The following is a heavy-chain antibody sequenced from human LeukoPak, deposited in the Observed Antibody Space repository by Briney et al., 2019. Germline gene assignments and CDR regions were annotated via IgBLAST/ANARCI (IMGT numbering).Heavy chain of an antibody. Sequence: PGGSLRLSCAASGFSFSTYEVNWVRQAPGKGMEWLSYISRSRSITNYAVSVKGRFTISRDDDRNSLSLEMSGLRVEDSAVYFCARGMLNILWGQGTRVAVSS. D-gene: IGHD2/OR15-2a*01. CDR1: GFSFSTYE. J-gene: IGHJ4*02. CDR2: ISRSRSIT. CDR3: ARGMLNIL. V-gene: IGHV3-48*03.